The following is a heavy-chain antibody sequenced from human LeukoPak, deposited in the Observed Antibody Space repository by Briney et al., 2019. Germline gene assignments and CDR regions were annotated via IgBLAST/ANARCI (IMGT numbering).Heavy chain of an antibody. D-gene: IGHD2-21*02. J-gene: IGHJ4*02. CDR3: ARSLNGYCGGDCSRGFDY. CDR1: GGSISSSNW. CDR2: IYHSGST. V-gene: IGHV4-4*02. Sequence: SETLSLTCAVSGGSISSSNWWSWVRQPPRKGLEWIGEIYHSGSTNYSPSLKSRVTISVDTSKNQFSLKLSSVTAADTAVYYCARSLNGYCGGDCSRGFDYWGQGTLVTVSS.